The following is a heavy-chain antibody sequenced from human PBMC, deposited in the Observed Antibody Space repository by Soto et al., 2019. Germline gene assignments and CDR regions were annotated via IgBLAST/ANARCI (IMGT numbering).Heavy chain of an antibody. D-gene: IGHD3-22*01. Sequence: EVQLLESGGGLVQPGGSLRLSCAASGFTFSSYAMSWVRQAPGKGLEWVSAISGSGGSTYYADSVKGRFTISRDNSRAALYLQVNGPRALDTAVYYCAKGGDYYDCIPGDVWGQGTTVTVSS. CDR2: ISGSGGST. V-gene: IGHV3-23*01. J-gene: IGHJ6*02. CDR3: AKGGDYYDCIPGDV. CDR1: GFTFSSYA.